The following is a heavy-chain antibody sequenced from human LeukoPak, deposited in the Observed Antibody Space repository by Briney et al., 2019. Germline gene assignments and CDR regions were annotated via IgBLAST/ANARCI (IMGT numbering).Heavy chain of an antibody. V-gene: IGHV1-69*05. CDR3: AREARRITIFGVVHGGFDP. CDR2: IIPIFGTA. J-gene: IGHJ5*02. Sequence: GSSVKVSCKASGGTFSSYAISWVRQAPGQGLEWMGGIIPIFGTANYAQKFQGRVTITTDESTSTAYMELSSLRSEDTAVYYCAREARRITIFGVVHGGFDPWGQGTLVTVSS. CDR1: GGTFSSYA. D-gene: IGHD3-3*01.